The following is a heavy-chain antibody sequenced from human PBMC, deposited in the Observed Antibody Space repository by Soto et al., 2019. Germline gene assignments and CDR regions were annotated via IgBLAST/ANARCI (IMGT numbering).Heavy chain of an antibody. V-gene: IGHV3-48*01. J-gene: IGHJ4*02. CDR3: ARYLNYGLFGY. CDR1: GFTFSSYS. D-gene: IGHD3-3*01. Sequence: EVQLVESGGGLVQPGGSLRLSCAASGFTFSSYSMNWVRQAPGKGLEWVSYISSSSSTIYYADSVKGRFTISRDNAKNSLYLQMNSLRAEDTAVYYGARYLNYGLFGYWGQGTLVTVSS. CDR2: ISSSSSTI.